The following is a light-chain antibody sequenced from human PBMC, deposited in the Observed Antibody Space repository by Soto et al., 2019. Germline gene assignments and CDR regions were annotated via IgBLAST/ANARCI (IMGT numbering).Light chain of an antibody. J-gene: IGKJ3*01. CDR3: QQYYSDPG. Sequence: AIRMTQSPSSLSASTGDRVTITCRASQGISSYFAWYQQKPGKAPKLLIYAASTLQSGVPSRFSGSGSGTDFTLTISCLQSEDFATYYCQQYYSDPGFGPGTKVDIK. V-gene: IGKV1-8*01. CDR2: AAS. CDR1: QGISSY.